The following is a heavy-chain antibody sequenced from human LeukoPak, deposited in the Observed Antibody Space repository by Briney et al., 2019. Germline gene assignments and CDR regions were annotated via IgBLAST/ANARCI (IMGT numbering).Heavy chain of an antibody. CDR2: ISHSGSSI. CDR3: ARDAWDAFDV. Sequence: PGGSLRLSCAASRFTFSSYSMNWDRQAPGKGLEWISYISHSGSSIYYAASVKGRFTVSRENAKNSLFLQMNSLRAEDTAIYYCARDAWDAFDVWGQGTMVTVSS. J-gene: IGHJ3*01. V-gene: IGHV3-48*04. CDR1: RFTFSSYS.